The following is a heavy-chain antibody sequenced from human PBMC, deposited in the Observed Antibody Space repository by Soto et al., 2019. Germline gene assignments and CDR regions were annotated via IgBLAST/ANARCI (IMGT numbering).Heavy chain of an antibody. CDR3: GRREYDFWSGYPPYYYYGMDV. Sequence: QVQLVQSGAEVKKPGSSVKVSCKASGGTFSSYAISWVRQAPGQGLEWMGGIIPIFGTANYAQKFQGRVTITADESTSTAYMELSSLRSEDTAVYYCGRREYDFWSGYPPYYYYGMDVWGQGTTVTVSS. J-gene: IGHJ6*02. D-gene: IGHD3-3*01. CDR2: IIPIFGTA. V-gene: IGHV1-69*01. CDR1: GGTFSSYA.